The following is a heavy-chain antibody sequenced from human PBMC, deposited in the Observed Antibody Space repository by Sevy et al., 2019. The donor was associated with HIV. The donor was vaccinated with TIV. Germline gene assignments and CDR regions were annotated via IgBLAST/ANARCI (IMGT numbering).Heavy chain of an antibody. D-gene: IGHD4-17*01. Sequence: SETLSLTCTVSGGSVSGVIYYWTWIRQPPGKGLEWIGYASYRGFTNYNPSLKSRVTISVDTSKNQFSLKLTSVGAADRAGYDGGRGGNDNGGMYFDFWGQGTLVTVSS. CDR3: GRGGNDNGGMYFDF. CDR1: GGSVSGVIYY. J-gene: IGHJ4*02. CDR2: ASYRGFT. V-gene: IGHV4-61*01.